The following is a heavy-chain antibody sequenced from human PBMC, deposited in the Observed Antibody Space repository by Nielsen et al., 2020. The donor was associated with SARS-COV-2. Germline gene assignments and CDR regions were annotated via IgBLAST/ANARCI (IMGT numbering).Heavy chain of an antibody. V-gene: IGHV4-61*01. Sequence: SETLSFTCTVSGGSVSSGSYYWSWIRQPPGKGLEWIGYIYYSGSTNYNPSLKSRVTISVDTSKNQFSLKLSSVTAADTAVYYCARDRGEVSAFWTAFHYGMDVWGQGTTVTVSS. CDR1: GGSVSSGSYY. CDR3: ARDRGEVSAFWTAFHYGMDV. CDR2: IYYSGST. D-gene: IGHD3/OR15-3a*01. J-gene: IGHJ6*02.